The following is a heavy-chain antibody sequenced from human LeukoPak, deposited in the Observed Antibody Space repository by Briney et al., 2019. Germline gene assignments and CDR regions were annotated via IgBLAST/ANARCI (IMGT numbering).Heavy chain of an antibody. J-gene: IGHJ4*02. D-gene: IGHD6-19*01. V-gene: IGHV3-23*01. CDR1: GFTFSSYG. Sequence: SGGSLRLSCAASGFTFSSYGMSWVRQAPGKGLEWVSAISGSGGSTYYADSVKGRFTISGDNSKNTLYLQMNSLRAEDTAVYYCAKNPAAFSSGWYYWGQGTLVTVSS. CDR3: AKNPAAFSSGWYY. CDR2: ISGSGGST.